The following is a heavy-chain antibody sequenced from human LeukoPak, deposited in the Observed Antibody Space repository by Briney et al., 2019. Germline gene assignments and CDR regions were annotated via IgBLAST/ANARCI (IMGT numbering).Heavy chain of an antibody. D-gene: IGHD3-16*01. Sequence: SETLSLTCTVSGGSISSYYRSWIRQPPGKGLEWIGYIYYSGSANYNPSLKSRVTISVDTSKNQFSLKLSSVTAADTAVYYCARVHPLGEFPFDYWGQGTLVTVSS. CDR1: GGSISSYY. J-gene: IGHJ4*02. CDR3: ARVHPLGEFPFDY. CDR2: IYYSGSA. V-gene: IGHV4-59*08.